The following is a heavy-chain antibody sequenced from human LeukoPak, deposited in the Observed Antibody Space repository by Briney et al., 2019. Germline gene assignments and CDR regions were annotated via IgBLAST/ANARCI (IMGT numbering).Heavy chain of an antibody. CDR1: GYSFTSYW. J-gene: IGHJ3*02. V-gene: IGHV5-51*01. CDR2: IYPGDSDT. CDR3: ARRERITIFGVAQTDAFDI. D-gene: IGHD3-3*01. Sequence: GESLKISCKGSGYSFTSYWIGWVRQMPGKGLEWMGSIYPGDSDTRYSPSFQGQVTISADKSISTAYLQWSSLKASDTAMYYCARRERITIFGVAQTDAFDIWGQGTMVTVSS.